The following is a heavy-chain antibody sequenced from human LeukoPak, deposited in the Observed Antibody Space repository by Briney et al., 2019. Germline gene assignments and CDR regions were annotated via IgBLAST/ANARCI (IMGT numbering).Heavy chain of an antibody. Sequence: GGSLTLSCAAFSGYAMSWVRQAPGQGPEWVSAISGRGDDTYYAESVKGRFTISRDNSKNTLHLQMNSLRAEDTAVYYCARGHRSSSSFVDYWDQVTLVTVSS. CDR3: ARGHRSSSSFVDY. CDR1: SGYA. CDR2: ISGRGDDT. J-gene: IGHJ4*02. D-gene: IGHD6-19*01. V-gene: IGHV3-23*01.